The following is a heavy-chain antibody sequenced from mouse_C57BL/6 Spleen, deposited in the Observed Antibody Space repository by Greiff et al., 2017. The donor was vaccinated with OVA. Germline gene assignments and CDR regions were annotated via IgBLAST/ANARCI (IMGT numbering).Heavy chain of an antibody. CDR1: GFNIKDYY. CDR2: IDPEDGET. CDR3: AREGGNPGY. V-gene: IGHV14-2*01. Sequence: VQLQQPGAELVKPGASVKLSCTASGFNIKDYYMHWVKQRTEQGLEWIGRIDPEDGETKYDPKFQGKATITADTSSNTAYLQLSSLTSEDTAVYYCAREGGNPGYWGQGTTLTVSS. D-gene: IGHD2-1*01. J-gene: IGHJ2*01.